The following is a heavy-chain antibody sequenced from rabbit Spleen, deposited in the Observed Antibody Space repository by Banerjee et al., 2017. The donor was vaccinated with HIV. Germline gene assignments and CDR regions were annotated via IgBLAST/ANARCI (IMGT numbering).Heavy chain of an antibody. CDR1: GFSFSNKAV. Sequence: QEQLVESGGGLVKPGASLTLTCKASGFSFSNKAVMCWVRQAPGKGLEWIACINAVTGKAVYASWAKGRFTFSKTSSTTVTLQMTSLTGADTATYFCARSYGGSANSAGYGFDLWGPGTLVTVS. CDR2: INAVTGKA. J-gene: IGHJ4*01. V-gene: IGHV1S45*01. CDR3: ARSYGGSANSAGYGFDL. D-gene: IGHD4-2*01.